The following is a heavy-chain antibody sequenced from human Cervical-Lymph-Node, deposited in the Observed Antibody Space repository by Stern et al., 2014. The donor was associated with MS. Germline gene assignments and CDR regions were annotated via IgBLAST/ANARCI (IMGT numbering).Heavy chain of an antibody. V-gene: IGHV1-2*04. CDR1: GSTFTAYY. D-gene: IGHD6-19*01. CDR3: ARGIAVAANFFDS. J-gene: IGHJ4*02. CDR2: INPNSGGT. Sequence: VQLVQSGAEVKKPAAPPPPPCKASGSTFTAYYMHWVRQAPGQGLEWMGWINPNSGGTNYAQKFQGWVTMTRDTSIRTAYMELSRLTSDDTAVYYCARGIAVAANFFDSWGQGTLVTVSS.